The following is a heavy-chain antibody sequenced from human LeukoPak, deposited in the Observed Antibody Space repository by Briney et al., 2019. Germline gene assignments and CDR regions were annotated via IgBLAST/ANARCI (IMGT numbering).Heavy chain of an antibody. D-gene: IGHD6-13*01. CDR2: IYQSGCT. CDR1: GYSISSGHF. CDR3: ARIYSSSWFLNWFDP. V-gene: IGHV4-38-2*02. Sequence: PETLSHTLTVSGYSISSGHFWGWIPQPPGKGLECIGTIYQSGCTHYNPSLKSRVTIPVDTSKNQFSLKLNSVTAADTALYYCARIYSSSWFLNWFDPWGQGTLVTVSS. J-gene: IGHJ5*02.